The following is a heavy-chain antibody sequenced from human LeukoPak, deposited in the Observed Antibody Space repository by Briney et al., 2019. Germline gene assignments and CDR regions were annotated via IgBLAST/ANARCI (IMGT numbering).Heavy chain of an antibody. CDR2: ISSSSSYI. V-gene: IGHV3-21*01. Sequence: GGSLRLSCAASGFTFSMYWMSWVRQAPGKGLEWVSSISSSSSYIYYADSVKGRFTISRDNAKNSLYLQMNSLRAEDTAVYYCARGKKTYYDCSGPLIDYWGQGTLVTVSS. J-gene: IGHJ4*02. D-gene: IGHD3-22*01. CDR3: ARGKKTYYDCSGPLIDY. CDR1: GFTFSMYW.